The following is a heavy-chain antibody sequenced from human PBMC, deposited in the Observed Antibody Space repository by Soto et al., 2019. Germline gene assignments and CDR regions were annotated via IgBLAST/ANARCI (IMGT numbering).Heavy chain of an antibody. J-gene: IGHJ4*02. V-gene: IGHV5-51*01. CDR1: GYSFTSYW. CDR3: ARQGSYDSSGYPCY. D-gene: IGHD3-22*01. Sequence: GESLKLSCKCSGYSFTSYWIGWVRQIPGKGLEWMGIIYPGDSDTRYSPSFQGQVTISADKSISTAYLQWSSLKASGTAMYYCARQGSYDSSGYPCYWGQGTLVTVSS. CDR2: IYPGDSDT.